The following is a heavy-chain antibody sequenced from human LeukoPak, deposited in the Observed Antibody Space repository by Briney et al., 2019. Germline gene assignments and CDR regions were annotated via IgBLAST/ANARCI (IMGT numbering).Heavy chain of an antibody. Sequence: SETLSLTCAVSGYSTSSGYYWGWIRQPPGQGLEWIGSIYHSGSTYYNPSLKSRVTISVDTSKNQFSLKLSSVTAADTAVYYCARVGAVAGFDYWGQGTLVTVSS. CDR2: IYHSGST. V-gene: IGHV4-38-2*01. CDR3: ARVGAVAGFDY. CDR1: GYSTSSGYY. J-gene: IGHJ4*02. D-gene: IGHD6-19*01.